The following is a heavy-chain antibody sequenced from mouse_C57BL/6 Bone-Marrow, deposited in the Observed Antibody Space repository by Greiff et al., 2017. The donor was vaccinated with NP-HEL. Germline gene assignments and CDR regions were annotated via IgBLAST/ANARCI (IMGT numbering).Heavy chain of an antibody. CDR2: ITHSGET. Sequence: VMLVESGPGLVKPSQSLFLTCSITGFPITSGYYWIWIRQSPGKPLEWMGYITHSGETFYNPSLQSPISITRETSKNQFFLQLNSVTTEDTAMYYCAGDRDSTDSSGPWFAYWGQGTLVTVSA. V-gene: IGHV12-3*01. CDR1: GFPITSGYY. CDR3: AGDRDSTDSSGPWFAY. D-gene: IGHD3-2*02. J-gene: IGHJ3*01.